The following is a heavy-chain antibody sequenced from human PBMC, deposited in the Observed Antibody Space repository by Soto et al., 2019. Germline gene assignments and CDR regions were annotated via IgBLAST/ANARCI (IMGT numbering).Heavy chain of an antibody. J-gene: IGHJ4*02. Sequence: GGSLRLSCAASGFTFDDYTMHWVRQAPGKGLEWVSLISWDGGSTYYADSVKGRFTISRDNSKNSLYLQMNSLRTEDTALYYCAKSRTRVQLWFLGAFDYWGQGTLVTVSS. CDR3: AKSRTRVQLWFLGAFDY. CDR2: ISWDGGST. D-gene: IGHD5-18*01. CDR1: GFTFDDYT. V-gene: IGHV3-43*01.